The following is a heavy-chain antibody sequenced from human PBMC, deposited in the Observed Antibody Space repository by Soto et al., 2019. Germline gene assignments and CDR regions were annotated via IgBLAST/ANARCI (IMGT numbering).Heavy chain of an antibody. CDR2: IYYSGST. V-gene: IGHV4-31*03. CDR1: GGSISRGGYY. CDR3: ARMSITGTTRQWLRLRSPHRGMDV. J-gene: IGHJ6*02. D-gene: IGHD1-7*01. Sequence: SETLSLTCTVSGGSISRGGYYWSWIRQHPGKGLEWIGYIYYSGSTYYNPSLKSRVTISVDTSKNQFSLKLSSVTAADTAVYYCARMSITGTTRQWLRLRSPHRGMDVWGQGTTVTVSS.